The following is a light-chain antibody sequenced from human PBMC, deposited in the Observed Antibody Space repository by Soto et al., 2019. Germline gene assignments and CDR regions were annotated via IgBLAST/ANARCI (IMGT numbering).Light chain of an antibody. CDR1: SSDVGGYNY. CDR3: CSYAGSYGV. V-gene: IGLV2-11*01. Sequence: QSALTQPRSVSGSPGQSVTTSCTGTSSDVGGYNYVSWYQQHPGKAPKLMIYDVSKRPSGVPDRFSGSKSGNTASLTISGLQAEDEADYYCCSYAGSYGVFGGGTKLTVL. J-gene: IGLJ2*01. CDR2: DVS.